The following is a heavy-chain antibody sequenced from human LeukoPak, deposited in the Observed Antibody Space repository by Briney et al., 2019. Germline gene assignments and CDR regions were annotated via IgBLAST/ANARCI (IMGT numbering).Heavy chain of an antibody. CDR1: GFTFSSYA. Sequence: GGSLRLSCAASGFTFSSYAMSWVRQVPGKGLEWVTSISGSGGRTYYADSVKGRFTISRDNSKNTLYLQMNSLRAEDTAIYYCAKDLVTGSLDYWGQGTLVTVSS. CDR3: AKDLVTGSLDY. V-gene: IGHV3-23*01. J-gene: IGHJ4*02. CDR2: ISGSGGRT. D-gene: IGHD3-10*01.